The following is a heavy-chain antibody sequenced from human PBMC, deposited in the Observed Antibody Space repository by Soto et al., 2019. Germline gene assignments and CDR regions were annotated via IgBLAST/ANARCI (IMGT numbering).Heavy chain of an antibody. CDR3: ARALHPSVLDIAAAGMLEWENYYYYGMDV. CDR2: IWYDGSNK. V-gene: IGHV3-33*01. J-gene: IGHJ6*02. Sequence: QVQLVESGGGVVQPGRSLRLSCAASGFTFSSYGMHWVRQAPGKGLEWVAVIWYDGSNKYYADSVKGRFTISRDNSKNTLYLQMNSLRAEDTAVYYCARALHPSVLDIAAAGMLEWENYYYYGMDVWGQGTTVTVSS. CDR1: GFTFSSYG. D-gene: IGHD6-13*01.